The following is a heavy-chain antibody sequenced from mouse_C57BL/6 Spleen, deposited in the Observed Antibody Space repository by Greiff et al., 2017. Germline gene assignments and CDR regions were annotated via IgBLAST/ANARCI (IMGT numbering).Heavy chain of an antibody. CDR2: IDPSDSET. V-gene: IGHV1-52*01. CDR1: GYTFTSYW. J-gene: IGHJ3*01. D-gene: IGHD2-1*01. Sequence: QVQLQQPGAELVRPGSSVKLSCKASGYTFTSYWMHWVKQRPIQGLEWIGNIDPSDSETHYNQKFKDKATLTVDKSSSTAYMQLSSLTSEDSAVYYCARRGNYVGFAYWGQGTLVTVSA. CDR3: ARRGNYVGFAY.